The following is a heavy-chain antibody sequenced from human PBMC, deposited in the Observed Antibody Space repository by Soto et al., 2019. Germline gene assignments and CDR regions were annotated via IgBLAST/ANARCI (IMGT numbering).Heavy chain of an antibody. CDR3: PTVAYYSGSCSYYSPSPP. CDR2: IIPILGIA. J-gene: IGHJ5*02. CDR1: GGTFSSYT. Sequence: QVQLVQSGAEVTKPGSSVKVSCKASGGTFSSYTISCVRQAPGQGLEWMGRIIPILGIANFAQKFQGRVTIPADKSTSPEFKALSTRRSDDKSLYYCPTVAYYSGSCSYYSPSPPWGQGIMVTVSS. V-gene: IGHV1-69*02. D-gene: IGHD3-10*01.